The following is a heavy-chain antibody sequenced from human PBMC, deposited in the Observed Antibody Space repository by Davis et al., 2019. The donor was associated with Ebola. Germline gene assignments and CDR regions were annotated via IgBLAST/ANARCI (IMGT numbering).Heavy chain of an antibody. D-gene: IGHD5-12*01. V-gene: IGHV1-2*06. CDR1: GYTFKNSA. Sequence: ASVKVSCKASGYTFKNSAISWVRQAPGQGLEWMGRINPNSGDTNYAQKFQGRVTMTRDTSISTAYMELSRLRSEDTALYYCTTPGGQDSGYDVFDIWGQGTMVTVSS. CDR2: INPNSGDT. CDR3: TTPGGQDSGYDVFDI. J-gene: IGHJ3*02.